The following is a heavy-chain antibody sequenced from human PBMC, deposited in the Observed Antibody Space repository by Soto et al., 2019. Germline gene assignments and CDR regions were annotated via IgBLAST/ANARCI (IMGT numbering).Heavy chain of an antibody. J-gene: IGHJ3*02. CDR2: ISGYNGNT. Sequence: QVQLVQSGAEVKKPGASVKVSCKASGYTFTSYGISWVRQAPGQGLEWMGWISGYNGNTNYAQKGQGRVTMTTDTSTSTAYMELRSLRSDDTAVYYCARVSYGSGSYAPDAFDIWGQGTMVTVSS. CDR3: ARVSYGSGSYAPDAFDI. V-gene: IGHV1-18*01. CDR1: GYTFTSYG. D-gene: IGHD3-10*01.